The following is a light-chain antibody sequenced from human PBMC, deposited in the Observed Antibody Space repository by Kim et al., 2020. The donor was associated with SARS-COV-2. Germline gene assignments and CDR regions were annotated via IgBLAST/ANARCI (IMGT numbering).Light chain of an antibody. V-gene: IGLV3-19*01. CDR2: GKN. J-gene: IGLJ3*02. CDR1: SLRSYY. Sequence: ALVQKARITCQGDSLRSYYASWYQQKQGQAPVLVIYGKNNRPSGIPDRFSGSSSGNTASLTITGAQAEDEADYYCNSRDSSGNHWVFGGGTQLTVL. CDR3: NSRDSSGNHWV.